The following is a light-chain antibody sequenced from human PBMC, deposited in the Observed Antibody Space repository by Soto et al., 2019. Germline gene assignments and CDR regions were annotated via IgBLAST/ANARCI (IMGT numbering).Light chain of an antibody. CDR2: DAS. CDR1: QGISKW. J-gene: IGKJ1*01. Sequence: DIQMTQPPSTLSASILDRVTITLRASQGISKWLAWHQQKPGKAPKLLIYDASSLQSGVPPRFSGSGSGTEFTLTIRSLQPDDIATYYCQQYSSYSAWTFGEGTKVDIK. CDR3: QQYSSYSAWT. V-gene: IGKV1-5*01.